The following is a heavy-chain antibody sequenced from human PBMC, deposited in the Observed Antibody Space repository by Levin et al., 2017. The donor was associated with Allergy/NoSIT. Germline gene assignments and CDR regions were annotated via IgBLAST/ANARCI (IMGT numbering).Heavy chain of an antibody. J-gene: IGHJ4*02. CDR3: AKGTPYSYFDY. Sequence: HTGGSLRLSCAASGFTFSSYGMHWVRQAPGKGLEWVAVISYDGSNKYYADSVKGRFTISRDNSKNTLYLQMNSLRAEDTAVYYCAKGTPYSYFDYWGQGTLVTVSS. CDR1: GFTFSSYG. D-gene: IGHD2-21*01. V-gene: IGHV3-30*18. CDR2: ISYDGSNK.